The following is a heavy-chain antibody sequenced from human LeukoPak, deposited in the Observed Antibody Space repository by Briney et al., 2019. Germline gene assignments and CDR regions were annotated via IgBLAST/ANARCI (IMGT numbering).Heavy chain of an antibody. CDR1: GFTFSSYS. Sequence: PGGSLRLSCAASGFTFSSYSLNWVRQAPGKRLEWVSSISGSSSYIYYADSAKGRFTISRDNAKNSLYLQMNSLRAEDTAVYYCARGGVVVAATPSYWGQGTLVTVSS. D-gene: IGHD2-15*01. CDR3: ARGGVVVAATPSY. V-gene: IGHV3-21*01. CDR2: ISGSSSYI. J-gene: IGHJ4*02.